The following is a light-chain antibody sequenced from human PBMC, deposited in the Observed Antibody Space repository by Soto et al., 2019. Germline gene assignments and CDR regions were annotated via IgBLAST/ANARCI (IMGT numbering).Light chain of an antibody. CDR3: QQYNSWPRT. CDR1: QNIYSN. J-gene: IGKJ1*01. Sequence: IMLTQSPVALSVSPWERDCLXSRASQNIYSNVAWYQQRPGQAPRLLVYGASTRATTIPARFSGSGSGTEFTLSISSLQSEDFAVYYCQQYNSWPRTCGQGTKV. V-gene: IGKV3-15*01. CDR2: GAS.